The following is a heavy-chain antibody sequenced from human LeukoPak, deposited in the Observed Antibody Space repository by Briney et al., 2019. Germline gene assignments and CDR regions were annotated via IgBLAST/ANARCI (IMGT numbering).Heavy chain of an antibody. CDR1: GGSVSSSSYY. CDR2: IYSSGST. D-gene: IGHD4-23*01. V-gene: IGHV4-61*03. J-gene: IGHJ4*02. Sequence: SGPGLMKPSETLSLTCTVSGGSVSSSSYYWTWIRQPPGNGLEWIGYIYSSGSTNYNPSLKSRVTISVDTSKNHFSLKLSSVTAADTAVYYCARDNYGGIDYWGQGTLVTVSS. CDR3: ARDNYGGIDY.